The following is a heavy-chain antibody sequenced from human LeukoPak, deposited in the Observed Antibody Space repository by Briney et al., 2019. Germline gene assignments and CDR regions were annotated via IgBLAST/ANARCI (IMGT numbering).Heavy chain of an antibody. Sequence: ASVKVSCKASGYTFTSYAIHWVRQAPGQGLEWMGWISAYNGNTNYAQKLQGRVTMTTDTSTSTAYMELRSLRSDDTAVYYCARAEVWGSYRYPFYFDYWGQGTLVTVSS. J-gene: IGHJ4*02. CDR3: ARAEVWGSYRYPFYFDY. CDR2: ISAYNGNT. V-gene: IGHV1-18*01. D-gene: IGHD3-16*02. CDR1: GYTFTSYA.